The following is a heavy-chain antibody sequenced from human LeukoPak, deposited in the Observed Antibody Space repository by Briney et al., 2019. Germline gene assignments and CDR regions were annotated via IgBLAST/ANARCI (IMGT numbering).Heavy chain of an antibody. Sequence: SETLSLTCTVSGGSISSGGYYWSWIRQHPGKGLEWIGYIYYSGSTYYNPSLKSRVTISVDTSKNQFSLKLSSVTAADTAVYYCARGGFYYYYGMDVWGQGATVTVSS. V-gene: IGHV4-31*03. J-gene: IGHJ6*02. CDR3: ARGGFYYYYGMDV. CDR1: GGSISSGGYY. D-gene: IGHD3-22*01. CDR2: IYYSGST.